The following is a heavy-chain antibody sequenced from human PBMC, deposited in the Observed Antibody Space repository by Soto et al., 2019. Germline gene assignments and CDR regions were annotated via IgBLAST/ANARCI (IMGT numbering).Heavy chain of an antibody. CDR1: GFTFSSYA. J-gene: IGHJ5*02. CDR3: AIEGYVAFNWFAP. D-gene: IGHD2-15*01. V-gene: IGHV3-23*01. CDR2: VSGSGDRT. Sequence: GGSLRLSCAASGFTFSSYAMSWVLQAPWKGLGYVSSVSGSGDRTYYADSVKGRFTIPRDNSKNTLYLQMNSLRDEDTGVYFCAIEGYVAFNWFAPWGQGTLVTVSS.